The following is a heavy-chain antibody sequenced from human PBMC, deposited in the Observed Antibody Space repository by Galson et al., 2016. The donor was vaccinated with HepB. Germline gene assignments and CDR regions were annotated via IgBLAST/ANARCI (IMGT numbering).Heavy chain of an antibody. J-gene: IGHJ4*02. D-gene: IGHD5-18*01. CDR3: ARVPTSSYGYFDY. CDR1: GFTFSSYG. CDR2: IWYDGNNK. Sequence: SLRLSCAASGFTFSSYGMHWVRQAPGKGLEWVALIWYDGNNKYYTDSVKGRFSISRDNSTDTLYLQVDSLRAEDTAVYYCARVPTSSYGYFDYWGQGTLVTVSS. V-gene: IGHV3-33*01.